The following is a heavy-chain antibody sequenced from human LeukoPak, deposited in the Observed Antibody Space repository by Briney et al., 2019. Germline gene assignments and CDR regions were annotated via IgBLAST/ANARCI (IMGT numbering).Heavy chain of an antibody. CDR3: ARGRNYCDSSGYYYEGDAFDI. CDR1: GFTFSSYG. CDR2: IRYDGSNE. Sequence: GGSLRLSCAASGFTFSSYGMHWVRQAPGKGLEWVSFIRYDGSNEYYADSVRGRFTISRDDSKNTLYLQMNSLRAEDTAVYYCARGRNYCDSSGYYYEGDAFDIWGQGTMVTVSS. D-gene: IGHD3-22*01. V-gene: IGHV3-30*02. J-gene: IGHJ3*02.